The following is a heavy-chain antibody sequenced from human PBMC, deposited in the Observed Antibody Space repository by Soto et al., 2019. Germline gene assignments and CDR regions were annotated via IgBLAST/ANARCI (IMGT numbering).Heavy chain of an antibody. CDR2: IYYSGST. J-gene: IGHJ6*03. CDR3: ARMGDFWSGYSLYDYYYYMDV. Sequence: PSETLSLTCTVYGGSISSYYWSWIRQPPGKGLEWIGYIYYSGSTNYNPSLKSRVTISVDTSKNQFSLKLSSVTAADTAVYYCARMGDFWSGYSLYDYYYYMDVWGKGTTVTVSS. D-gene: IGHD3-3*01. V-gene: IGHV4-59*01. CDR1: GGSISSYY.